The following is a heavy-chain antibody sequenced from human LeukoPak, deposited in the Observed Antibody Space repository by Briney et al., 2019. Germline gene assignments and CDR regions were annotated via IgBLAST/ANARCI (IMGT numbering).Heavy chain of an antibody. D-gene: IGHD5-18*01. V-gene: IGHV4-59*01. Sequence: PSETLSLTCTVSGGSISSYYWSWIRQPPGKGLEWIGYIYYSGSTNYNPSLKSRVTISVDTSKNQFSLKLSSVTAADTAVYYCARAGGYVQKSYGMDVWGQGTTVTVSS. CDR2: IYYSGST. J-gene: IGHJ6*02. CDR3: ARAGGYVQKSYGMDV. CDR1: GGSISSYY.